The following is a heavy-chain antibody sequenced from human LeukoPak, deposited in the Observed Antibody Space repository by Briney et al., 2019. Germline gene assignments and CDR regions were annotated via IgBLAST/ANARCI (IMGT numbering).Heavy chain of an antibody. D-gene: IGHD1-26*01. J-gene: IGHJ4*02. CDR2: IYSGGDT. V-gene: IGHV3-66*01. Sequence: PGGSLRLSCAVSGLTVSSNYMTWVRQAPGKGLEWLSVIYSGGDTYYADSVQGRFTISRDNSRNTLYLQMNFLRADDTAVYYCARRSGEGYFWGQGTLVTVSS. CDR3: ARRSGEGYF. CDR1: GLTVSSNY.